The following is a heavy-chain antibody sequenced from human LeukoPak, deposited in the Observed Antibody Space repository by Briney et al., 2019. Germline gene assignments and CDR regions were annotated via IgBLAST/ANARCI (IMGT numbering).Heavy chain of an antibody. CDR1: GFTFSSYA. J-gene: IGHJ4*02. V-gene: IGHV3-23*01. CDR2: ISGSGGST. CDR3: ANNTPEKRGYSYGYFDY. Sequence: PGGSLRLSCAASGFTFSSYAMSWVRQAPGKGLEWVSAISGSGGSTYYADSVKGRFTISRDNSKNTLYLQMNSLRAEDTAVYYCANNTPEKRGYSYGYFDYWGQGTLVTVSS. D-gene: IGHD5-18*01.